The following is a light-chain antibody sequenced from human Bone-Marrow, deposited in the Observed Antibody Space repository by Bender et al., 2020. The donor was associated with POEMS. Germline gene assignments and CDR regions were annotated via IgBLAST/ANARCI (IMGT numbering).Light chain of an antibody. V-gene: IGLV2-8*01. CDR2: DVS. CDR3: SSYAGSNNSV. CDR1: SSDVGGYNH. Sequence: QSVLTQPPSVSGAPGQRVTISCTGTSSDVGGYNHVSWYQQHPDKAPKLMIYDVSKRPSGVPDRFSGSKSGNTASLTVSGLQAEDEADYYCSSYAGSNNSVFGTGTKVTVL. J-gene: IGLJ1*01.